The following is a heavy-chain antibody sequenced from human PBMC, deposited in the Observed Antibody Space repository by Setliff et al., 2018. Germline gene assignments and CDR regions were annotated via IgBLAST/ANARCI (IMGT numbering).Heavy chain of an antibody. J-gene: IGHJ4*02. V-gene: IGHV1-18*01. D-gene: IGHD4-4*01. CDR2: ISAYNGNT. CDR1: GYTFTSYA. CDR3: ARGNSNYYLFDY. Sequence: ASVKVSCKASGYTFTSYAMNWVRQAPGQGLEWMGWISAYNGNTNYAQKLQGRVTMTTDTSTSTAYMELRSLRSDDTAVYYCARGNSNYYLFDYWGQGTLVTVSS.